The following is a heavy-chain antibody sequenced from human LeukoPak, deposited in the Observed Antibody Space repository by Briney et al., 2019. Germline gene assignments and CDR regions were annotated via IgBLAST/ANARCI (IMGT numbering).Heavy chain of an antibody. CDR2: ITTTFYT. J-gene: IGHJ3*01. V-gene: IGHV3-21*01. Sequence: GGSLRLSCAASGFTFSSYSFNWVRQVPGKGLEWVSSITTTFYTYYTDSVKGRFTISRDNARNTLYLQMNSLRAEDTAVYYCARVPYVFDLWGQGTMVTVSS. CDR1: GFTFSSYS. CDR3: ARVPYVFDL.